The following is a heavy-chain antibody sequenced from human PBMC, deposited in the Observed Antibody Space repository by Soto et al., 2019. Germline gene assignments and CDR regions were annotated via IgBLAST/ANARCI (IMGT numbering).Heavy chain of an antibody. CDR3: ATLSYDY. CDR2: IGSSGNYI. J-gene: IGHJ4*02. Sequence: EVQLQESGGGLVKPGGSLRLSCAASGFTFSSYSMNWVRQAPGKGLEWVSSIGSSGNYIYYADSVKGRITISRDNSKNSISLQMNSLRAEDTAVYYCATLSYDYWGQGTLVTVSS. CDR1: GFTFSSYS. V-gene: IGHV3-21*02.